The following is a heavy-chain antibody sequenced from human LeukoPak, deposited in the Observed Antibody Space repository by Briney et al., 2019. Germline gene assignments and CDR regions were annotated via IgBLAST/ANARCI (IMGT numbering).Heavy chain of an antibody. CDR3: ARAYYYASSAFDI. J-gene: IGHJ3*02. V-gene: IGHV4-39*01. CDR1: GGSISSNTYY. Sequence: SETLSLTCTVSGGSISSNTYYWDWIRQPPGKGLECIGSIYYGGSTYYNPSLKSRVIISVDTSKNQFSLKLSSVTAADTAVYYCARAYYYASSAFDIWGQGTMVTVSS. D-gene: IGHD3-22*01. CDR2: IYYGGST.